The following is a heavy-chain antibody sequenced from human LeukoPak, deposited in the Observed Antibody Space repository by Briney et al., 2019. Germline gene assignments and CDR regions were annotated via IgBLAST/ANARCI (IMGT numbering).Heavy chain of an antibody. CDR2: ISGSGDST. CDR3: AKDMLYSSHIYYFDY. D-gene: IGHD6-13*01. Sequence: PGGSLRLSCAASGFTFSSYAMSWVRQAPGQGLEWVSGISGSGDSTYYADSVKGRFTISRDNSKNTLYLQMNSLRAEDTAIYYCAKDMLYSSHIYYFDYWGQGTLVTVSS. V-gene: IGHV3-23*01. J-gene: IGHJ4*02. CDR1: GFTFSSYA.